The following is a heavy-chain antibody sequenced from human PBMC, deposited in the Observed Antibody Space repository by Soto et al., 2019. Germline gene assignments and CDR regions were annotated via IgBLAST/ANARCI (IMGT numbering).Heavy chain of an antibody. CDR1: GVSISSGY. Sequence: SETLSLTCIVSGVSISSGYCTWIRQSPGKGLEWIGYISHSGLRHYRASLQGRLTMSVETSKNQFSLNLTSVTAAYTAIYYCATSNATCPGCYSWGQGTLVTVSS. J-gene: IGHJ5*02. D-gene: IGHD2-15*01. CDR3: ATSNATCPGCYS. V-gene: IGHV4-59*01. CDR2: ISHSGLR.